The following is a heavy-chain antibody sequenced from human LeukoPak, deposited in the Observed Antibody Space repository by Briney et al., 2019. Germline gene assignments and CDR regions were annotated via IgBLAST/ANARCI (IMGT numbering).Heavy chain of an antibody. Sequence: ASVKVSCKASGYTFTRYTIHWVRQAPGQSLEWMGWISVGRGDSKCSQEFQGRVTLTRDTSATTAYLEVSSLRPEDMAVYYCARERGIRDAFDFWGQGTMVTVSS. V-gene: IGHV1-3*03. D-gene: IGHD1-14*01. CDR1: GYTFTRYT. CDR3: ARERGIRDAFDF. J-gene: IGHJ3*01. CDR2: ISVGRGDS.